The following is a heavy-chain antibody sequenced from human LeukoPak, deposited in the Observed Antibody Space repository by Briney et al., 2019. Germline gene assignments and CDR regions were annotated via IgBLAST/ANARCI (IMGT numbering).Heavy chain of an antibody. CDR3: ARQHFDSSGFFDYYFDS. D-gene: IGHD3-22*01. CDR1: GASISNFG. CDR2: IHHSGST. V-gene: IGHV4-59*08. Sequence: PSETLSLTCSVSGASISNFGWSWIRQPPGKGLEWIGYIHHSGSTNYNPSLTGRLNMSLDTSKSQFSLRLSSVTAADTAVYYCARQHFDSSGFFDYYFDSWGQGTPVTVSS. J-gene: IGHJ4*02.